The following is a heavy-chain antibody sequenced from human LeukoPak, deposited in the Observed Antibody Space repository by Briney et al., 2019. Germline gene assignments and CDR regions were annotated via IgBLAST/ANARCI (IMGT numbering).Heavy chain of an antibody. D-gene: IGHD6-6*01. CDR2: IYPGDSDT. CDR1: GCSFTSYW. CDR3: ARFGVGLAARRVNWFDP. V-gene: IGHV5-51*01. J-gene: IGHJ5*02. Sequence: GESLKISCKGSGCSFTSYWIGWVRQLPGKGLEWMGIIYPGDSDTRYSPSFQGQVTISADKSISTAYLQWSSLKASDTAMYYCARFGVGLAARRVNWFDPWGQGTLVTVSS.